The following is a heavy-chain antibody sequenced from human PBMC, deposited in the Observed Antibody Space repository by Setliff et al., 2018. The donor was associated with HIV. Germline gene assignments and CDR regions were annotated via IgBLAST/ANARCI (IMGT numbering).Heavy chain of an antibody. CDR1: GGSFSDYY. CDR3: ARGLNYYGSGSYLPLGY. J-gene: IGHJ4*02. CDR2: IDHSGST. D-gene: IGHD3-10*01. Sequence: SETLSLTCTVSGGSFSDYYRSWIRQPPGKGLEWIGEIDHSGSTKYHASLKSRVTISIDTSKNQISLKLSSVTAADTAVYYCARGLNYYGSGSYLPLGYWGQGTLVTVSS. V-gene: IGHV4-34*01.